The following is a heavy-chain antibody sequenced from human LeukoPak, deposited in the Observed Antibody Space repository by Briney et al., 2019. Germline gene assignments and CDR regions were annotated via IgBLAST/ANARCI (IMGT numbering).Heavy chain of an antibody. CDR2: INPNSGGT. Sequence: ASVKVSCKASGYTFTGYYMHWVRQAPGQGLEWMGWINPNSGGTNYAQKFQGRVTMTRDTSISTAYMELSRLRSDDTAVYYCARGRSPNEYYFDYWGQGTLVTVSS. J-gene: IGHJ4*02. D-gene: IGHD1-1*01. CDR3: ARGRSPNEYYFDY. CDR1: GYTFTGYY. V-gene: IGHV1-2*02.